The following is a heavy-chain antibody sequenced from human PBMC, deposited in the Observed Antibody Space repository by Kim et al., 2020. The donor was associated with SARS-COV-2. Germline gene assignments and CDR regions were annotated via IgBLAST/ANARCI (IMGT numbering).Heavy chain of an antibody. CDR3: ARVGPQWLAGVRAFDY. Sequence: GGSLRLSCAASGFTFSSYGMHWVRQAPGKGLEWVAVIWYDGSNKYYADSVKGRFTISRDNSKNTLYLQMNSLRAEDTAVYYCARVGPQWLAGVRAFDYWGQGTLVTVSS. D-gene: IGHD6-19*01. CDR2: IWYDGSNK. CDR1: GFTFSSYG. J-gene: IGHJ4*02. V-gene: IGHV3-33*01.